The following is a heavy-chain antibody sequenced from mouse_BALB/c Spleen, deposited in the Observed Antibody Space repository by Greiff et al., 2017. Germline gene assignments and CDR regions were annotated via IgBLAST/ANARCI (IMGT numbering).Heavy chain of an antibody. CDR1: GYTFTSYG. J-gene: IGHJ4*01. CDR2: IYPGNGYT. Sequence: VQLQQSGAELGRPWSSLKLSCKTSGYTFTSYGIQWVKQRPGQGLEWIGYIYPGNGYTVYNDKFQGKATLTSDTSSSTTYMQLSSLTSEDSAISICARGAIKDAMDYWGQGTSVTVSS. D-gene: IGHD2-4*01. CDR3: ARGAIKDAMDY. V-gene: IGHV1S134*01.